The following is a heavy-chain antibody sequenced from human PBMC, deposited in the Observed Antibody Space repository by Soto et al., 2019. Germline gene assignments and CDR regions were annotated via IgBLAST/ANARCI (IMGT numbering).Heavy chain of an antibody. CDR3: ARDRVTYYYDSPYYFDY. J-gene: IGHJ4*02. CDR2: ISSSSSTI. Sequence: XGTLIVSCSPSGGTLSSYSMNWVHQAPGKGLEWVSYISSSSSTIYYADSVKGRFTISRDNAKNSLYLQMNSLRDEDTAVYYCARDRVTYYYDSPYYFDYWGQGHLVTVSS. D-gene: IGHD3-22*01. V-gene: IGHV3-48*02. CDR1: GGTLSSYS.